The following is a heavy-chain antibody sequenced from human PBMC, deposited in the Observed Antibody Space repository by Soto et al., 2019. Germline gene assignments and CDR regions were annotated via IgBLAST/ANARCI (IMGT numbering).Heavy chain of an antibody. CDR3: AKTMFTTPYYRYYMDV. CDR1: GFSVSDHY. D-gene: IGHD3-10*02. Sequence: GGSLRLSCAASGFSVSDHYMDWVRQAPGKGLEWVGRTRNKAKSYTTEYAASVKGRFTISRDDSKNSLYVQMNSLKTEDTAVYYCAKTMFTTPYYRYYMDVWGKGTTVTVSS. V-gene: IGHV3-72*01. CDR2: TRNKAKSYTT. J-gene: IGHJ6*03.